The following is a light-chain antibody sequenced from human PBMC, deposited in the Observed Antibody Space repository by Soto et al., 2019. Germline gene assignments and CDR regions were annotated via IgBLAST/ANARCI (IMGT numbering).Light chain of an antibody. CDR1: QSINSY. CDR3: QQSYISPWT. CDR2: AAS. J-gene: IGKJ1*01. Sequence: DIQMTQSPSSLSTSVGDRVTITCRASQSINSYLNWYQQKPGRVPKLLIYAASRLQSGVPSRFSGSGSGSDFTLTISGLPPEDSATYYCQQSYISPWTFGQGTKVEIK. V-gene: IGKV1-39*01.